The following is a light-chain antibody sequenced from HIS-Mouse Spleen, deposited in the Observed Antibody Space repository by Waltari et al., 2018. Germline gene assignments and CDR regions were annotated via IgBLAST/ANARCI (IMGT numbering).Light chain of an antibody. J-gene: IGLJ2*01. CDR2: EDS. Sequence: SYELTQPPSVSVSPGHTARITCSGDALPNKYAYWYQQKSGQAPVLVIDEDSKRPSGIPERFSGSSSGTMATLTISGAQVEDEADYYCYSTDSSGNHRVFGGGTKLTVL. CDR1: ALPNKY. V-gene: IGLV3-10*01. CDR3: YSTDSSGNHRV.